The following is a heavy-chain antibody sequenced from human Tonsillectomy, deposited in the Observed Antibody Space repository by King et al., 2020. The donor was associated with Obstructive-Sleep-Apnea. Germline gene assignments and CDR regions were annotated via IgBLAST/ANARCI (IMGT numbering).Heavy chain of an antibody. Sequence: VQLVQSGAEVKKPGASVKVSCKASGYTFTCYYMHLVRQAPGQGLEWMGWINTNIGGTNYAHRFQGRVTMTRDTSISTAYMELGRLRSDDTAVYYCARDPFSGWYSYDSSGYWGQGTLVTVSS. CDR1: GYTFTCYY. J-gene: IGHJ4*02. CDR3: ARDPFSGWYSYDSSGY. D-gene: IGHD3-22*01. CDR2: INTNIGGT. V-gene: IGHV1-2*07.